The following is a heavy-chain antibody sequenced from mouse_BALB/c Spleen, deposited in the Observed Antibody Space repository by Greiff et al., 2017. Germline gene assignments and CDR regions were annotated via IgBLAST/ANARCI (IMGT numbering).Heavy chain of an antibody. D-gene: IGHD2-4*01. V-gene: IGHV1-18*01. J-gene: IGHJ4*01. CDR3: ARSTMITTAGKTNAMDY. Sequence: EVQLQQSGPELVKPGASMKISCKASGYSFTGYTMNWVKQSHGKNLEWIGLINPYNGGTSYNQKFKGKATLTVDKSSSTAYMELLSLTSEDSAVYYCARSTMITTAGKTNAMDYWGQGTSVTVSS. CDR2: INPYNGGT. CDR1: GYSFTGYT.